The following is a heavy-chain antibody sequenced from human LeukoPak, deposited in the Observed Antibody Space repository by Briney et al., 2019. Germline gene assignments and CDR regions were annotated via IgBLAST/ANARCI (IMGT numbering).Heavy chain of an antibody. CDR1: GGSISSSSYY. Sequence: SETLSLTCTVSGGSISSSSYYWGWIRQPPGKGLEWIGSIYYSGSTYYNPSLKSRVTISVDTSKNQFSLKLSSVTAADTAVYYCARSNYYDSSGYYHDAFDIWGQGTMVTVSS. V-gene: IGHV4-39*07. D-gene: IGHD3-22*01. CDR3: ARSNYYDSSGYYHDAFDI. CDR2: IYYSGST. J-gene: IGHJ3*02.